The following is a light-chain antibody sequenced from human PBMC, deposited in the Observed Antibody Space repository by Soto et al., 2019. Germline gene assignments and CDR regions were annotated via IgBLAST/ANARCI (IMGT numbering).Light chain of an antibody. V-gene: IGKV3-20*01. CDR1: QSVRTY. CDR2: DAS. CDR3: QQYGSSYPWT. J-gene: IGKJ1*01. Sequence: EIVLTQSPVTLSLSPGERATLSCRASQSVRTYLAWYQVKPGQAPRLLIYDASRRATGIPDRFSGSGSGTDFTLTIRRLEPEDFAVYYCQQYGSSYPWTFGQGTKVDIK.